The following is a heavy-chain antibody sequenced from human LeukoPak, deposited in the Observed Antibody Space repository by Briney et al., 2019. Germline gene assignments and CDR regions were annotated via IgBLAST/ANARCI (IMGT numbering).Heavy chain of an antibody. CDR2: FDPEDGET. CDR1: GYTLTELS. J-gene: IGHJ4*02. CDR3: ATLPAYYDFWSGYYKDY. V-gene: IGHV1-24*01. D-gene: IGHD3-3*01. Sequence: ASVKVSCKVSGYTLTELSMHWVRPAPGKGLEWMGGFDPEDGETIYAQKFQGRVTMTEDTSTDTAYMELSSLRSEDTAVYYCATLPAYYDFWSGYYKDYWGQGTLVTVSS.